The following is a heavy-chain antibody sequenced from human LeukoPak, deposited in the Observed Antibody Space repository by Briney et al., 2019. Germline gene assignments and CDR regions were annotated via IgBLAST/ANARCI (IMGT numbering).Heavy chain of an antibody. Sequence: SETLSLTCTVSGGSISSYYWSWIRQPPGKGLEWIGYIYYTGSTNYNPSLKSRVSISVDTSKNQFSLKLSSVTAADTAVYYCARHGGYHSPIDYWGQGTLVTVSS. J-gene: IGHJ4*02. CDR1: GGSISSYY. CDR3: ARHGGYHSPIDY. D-gene: IGHD3-22*01. V-gene: IGHV4-59*08. CDR2: IYYTGST.